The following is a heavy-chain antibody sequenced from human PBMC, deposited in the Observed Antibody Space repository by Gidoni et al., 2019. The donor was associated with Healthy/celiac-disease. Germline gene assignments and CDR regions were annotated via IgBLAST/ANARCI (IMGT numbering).Heavy chain of an antibody. CDR2: IRSKANSYAP. V-gene: IGHV3-73*02. D-gene: IGHD2-15*01. CDR1: GLASSGSA. Sequence: EVQMVEYGGGLVQPGGSLKLSCAASGLASSGSAMHWVRQTSGKGLEWVGRIRSKANSYAPAYAASVKGRFTISRDDSKNTAYLQMNSLKTEDTAVYYCTSLSCSGGSCYFNRVDYYYYMDVWGKGTTVTVSS. J-gene: IGHJ6*03. CDR3: TSLSCSGGSCYFNRVDYYYYMDV.